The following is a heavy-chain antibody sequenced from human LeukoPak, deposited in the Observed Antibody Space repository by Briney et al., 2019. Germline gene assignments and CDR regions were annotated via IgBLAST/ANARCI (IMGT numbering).Heavy chain of an antibody. CDR1: GFTFSGYS. J-gene: IGHJ4*02. CDR3: ARRLDYSAGTFDY. Sequence: GGSLRLSCAASGFTFSGYSMNWVRQAPRKGLEWVSYISSSSSTIYYADSVKGRFTISRGNSKNTLYLQMNSLRAEDTAVYYCARRLDYSAGTFDYWGQGTLVTASS. D-gene: IGHD3-16*01. CDR2: ISSSSSTI. V-gene: IGHV3-48*01.